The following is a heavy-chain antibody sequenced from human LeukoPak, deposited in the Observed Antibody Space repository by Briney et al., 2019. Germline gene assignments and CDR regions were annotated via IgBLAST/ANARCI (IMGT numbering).Heavy chain of an antibody. D-gene: IGHD3-10*01. CDR3: ARDPMVRGVIIVNWFDP. CDR2: ISSSGSTI. J-gene: IGHJ5*02. Sequence: GGSLRLSCAASGFTFSSYEMNWVRQAPGKGLEWVSYISSSGSTIYYADSVKGRFTISRDNAKNSLYLQMNSLRAEDTAVYYCARDPMVRGVIIVNWFDPWGQGTLVTVSS. CDR1: GFTFSSYE. V-gene: IGHV3-48*03.